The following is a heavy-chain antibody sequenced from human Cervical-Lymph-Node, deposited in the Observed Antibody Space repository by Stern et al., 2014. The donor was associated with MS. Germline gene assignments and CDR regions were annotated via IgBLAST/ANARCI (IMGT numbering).Heavy chain of an antibody. CDR2: ILPRLPVA. D-gene: IGHD4-17*01. V-gene: IGHV1-69*09. CDR1: GGDVTRNP. CDR3: ARGGDYLTGLVY. J-gene: IGHJ1*01. Sequence: VQLVQSGAEMKKPGSSVKVSCKVSGGDVTRNPIAWVRLAPGQGLEWMGKILPRLPVAHYGQKFQGRLTITADISTATVYMELTSLKSDDTALYYCARGGDYLTGLVYWGQGTLVTVSS.